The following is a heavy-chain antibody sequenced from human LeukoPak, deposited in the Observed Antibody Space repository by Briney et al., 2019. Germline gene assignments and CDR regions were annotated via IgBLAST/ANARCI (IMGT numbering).Heavy chain of an antibody. CDR2: IYTSGST. CDR3: ARDGAYFDY. J-gene: IGHJ4*02. Sequence: PSETLSPTCTVSGGSISSGSYYWSWIRQPAGKGLEWIGRIYTSGSTNYNPSLKSRVTISVDTSKNQFSLKLSSVTAADTAVYYCARDGAYFDYWGQGTLVTVSS. CDR1: GGSISSGSYY. V-gene: IGHV4-61*02. D-gene: IGHD3-16*01.